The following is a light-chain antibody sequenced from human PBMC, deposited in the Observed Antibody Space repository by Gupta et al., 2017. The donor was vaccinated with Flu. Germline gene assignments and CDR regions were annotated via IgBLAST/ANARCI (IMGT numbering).Light chain of an antibody. CDR3: QQSNSFPFT. CDR1: RDISNW. J-gene: IGKJ3*01. V-gene: IGKV1-12*01. Sequence: DIQMTQSPSSVSASVGDRVTITCRASRDISNWLVRYQQKPGKAPKLLIYAASNLQSWVPSRFSGRGSGTDFTLTINSLQPEDFATYYCQQSNSFPFTFGPGTKVDIK. CDR2: AAS.